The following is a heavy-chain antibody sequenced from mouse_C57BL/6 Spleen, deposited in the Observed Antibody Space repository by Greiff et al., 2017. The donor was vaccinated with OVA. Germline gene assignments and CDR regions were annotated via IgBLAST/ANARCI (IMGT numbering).Heavy chain of an antibody. CDR3: AREGNYYGSSLRN. D-gene: IGHD1-1*01. CDR2: IYPSDSET. V-gene: IGHV1-61*01. CDR1: GYTFTSYW. J-gene: IGHJ2*01. Sequence: QVQLQQPGAELVRPGSSVKLSCKASGYTFTSYWMEWVKQRPGQGLEWIGNIYPSDSETHYNQKFKDKATLTVDKSSSTAYMQLSSLTSEDSAVYYCAREGNYYGSSLRNWGQGTTLTVSS.